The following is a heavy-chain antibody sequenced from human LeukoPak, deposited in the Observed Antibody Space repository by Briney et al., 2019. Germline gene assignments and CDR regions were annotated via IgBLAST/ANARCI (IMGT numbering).Heavy chain of an antibody. CDR2: ISWNGGST. Sequence: PGGSLRLSCAASGFTFDEYGMSWVRQAPGKGLEWVSGISWNGGSTGYAGSVKDRFTISRDNAKNALYLQMNSLRAEDTALYYCARGAAWFNPWGQGTLVTVSS. CDR3: ARGAAWFNP. CDR1: GFTFDEYG. D-gene: IGHD6-13*01. J-gene: IGHJ5*02. V-gene: IGHV3-20*04.